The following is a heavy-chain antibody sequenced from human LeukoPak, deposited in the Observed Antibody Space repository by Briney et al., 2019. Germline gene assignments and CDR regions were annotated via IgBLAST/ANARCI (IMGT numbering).Heavy chain of an antibody. J-gene: IGHJ4*02. CDR1: GFTFSSYS. Sequence: GSLRLSCAASGFTFSSYSMNWVRQAPGKGLVWVSSISSSSSYIYYADSVKGRFTISRDNAKNSLYLQMNSLRAEDSAIYYCAKDHSADGWPTFEYWGRGTLVTVSS. V-gene: IGHV3-21*04. CDR3: AKDHSADGWPTFEY. D-gene: IGHD5-24*01. CDR2: ISSSSSYI.